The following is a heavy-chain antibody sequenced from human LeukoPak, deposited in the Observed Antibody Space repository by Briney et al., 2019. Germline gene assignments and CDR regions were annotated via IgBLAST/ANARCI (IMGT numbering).Heavy chain of an antibody. J-gene: IGHJ4*02. D-gene: IGHD3-22*01. Sequence: PSETLSLTCSVSGASISSSNYYWAWIRPPPGKGLEWVGSIYHSGRTYYNPSLKSRVTISVDTSKNQFSLKLSSVTAADTAVYYCARPDYDSSGTDYWGQGTLVTVSS. V-gene: IGHV4-39*01. CDR2: IYHSGRT. CDR3: ARPDYDSSGTDY. CDR1: GASISSSNYY.